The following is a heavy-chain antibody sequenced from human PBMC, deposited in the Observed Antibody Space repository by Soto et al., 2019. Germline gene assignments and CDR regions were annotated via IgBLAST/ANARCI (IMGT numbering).Heavy chain of an antibody. CDR2: IWYDGSNK. Sequence: QVQLVESGGGVVQPGRSLRLSCAASGFTFSSYGMHWVRQAPGKGLEWVAVIWYDGSNKYYADSVKGRFTISRDNSKNTLYLKMNSLREEDTAVYYCGREDYGSGSFDYWGQGTLVTVSS. J-gene: IGHJ4*02. D-gene: IGHD3-10*01. CDR3: GREDYGSGSFDY. CDR1: GFTFSSYG. V-gene: IGHV3-33*01.